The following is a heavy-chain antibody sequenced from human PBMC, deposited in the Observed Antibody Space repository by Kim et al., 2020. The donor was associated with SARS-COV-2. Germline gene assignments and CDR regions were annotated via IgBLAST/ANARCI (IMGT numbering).Heavy chain of an antibody. V-gene: IGHV3-66*01. CDR1: GFSVGSDY. CDR3: ARDKAISQRWRGYLDI. J-gene: IGHJ3*02. CDR2: MFRGNKT. D-gene: IGHD5-18*01. Sequence: GGSLRLSCLASGFSVGSDYMAWVRQSPGKGLEWVSVMFRGNKTFYADAVRGRFTISRDISKNTVYLQMNSLRDEATAVYYCARDKAISQRWRGYLDIWG.